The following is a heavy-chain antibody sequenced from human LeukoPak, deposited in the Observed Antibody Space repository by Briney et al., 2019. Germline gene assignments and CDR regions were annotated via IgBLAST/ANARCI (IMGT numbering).Heavy chain of an antibody. D-gene: IGHD3-10*01. V-gene: IGHV1-2*02. Sequence: GASVKVSCKASGYTFTGYYMHWVRQAPGQGLEWMGWINPNSGGTNYAQKFQGRVTMTRDTSISTAYMELSRLRSDDTAVYYCARNHYYGSGSDFDYWGQGTLVTVSS. J-gene: IGHJ4*02. CDR1: GYTFTGYY. CDR2: INPNSGGT. CDR3: ARNHYYGSGSDFDY.